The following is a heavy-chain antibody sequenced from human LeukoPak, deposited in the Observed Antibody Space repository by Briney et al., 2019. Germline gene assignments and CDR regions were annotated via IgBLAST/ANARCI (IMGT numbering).Heavy chain of an antibody. Sequence: GASVKVSCKASGYTFTSYYMHWVRQAPGQGLEWVGLVKSTGGSTTYAQKFQGRVTMTRDTSTSTFYMELSSLRSEDTAVYYCTTDRGGSYNDCWGQGTLVTVSS. J-gene: IGHJ4*02. CDR2: VKSTGGST. D-gene: IGHD1-26*01. CDR1: GYTFTSYY. V-gene: IGHV1-46*01. CDR3: TTDRGGSYNDC.